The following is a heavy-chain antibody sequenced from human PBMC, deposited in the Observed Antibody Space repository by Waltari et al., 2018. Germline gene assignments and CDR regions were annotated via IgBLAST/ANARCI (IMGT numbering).Heavy chain of an antibody. CDR2: GGT. CDR3: ARVGEAAAATDY. D-gene: IGHD6-13*01. Sequence: GGTNYAQKFQGRVTMTRDTSISTAYMELSRLRSDDTAVYYCARVGEAAAATDYWGQGTLVTVSS. V-gene: IGHV1-2*02. J-gene: IGHJ4*02.